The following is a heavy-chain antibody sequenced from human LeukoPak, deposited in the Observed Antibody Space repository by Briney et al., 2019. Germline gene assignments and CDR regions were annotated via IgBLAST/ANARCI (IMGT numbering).Heavy chain of an antibody. D-gene: IGHD6-19*01. CDR2: IQYDGNKR. CDR3: ANTMYSSAWSPFDY. CDR1: TFTFSSYG. Sequence: GGSLRLSCAASTFTFSSYGMHWVRQAPGKGLEWVAFIQYDGNKRYYADSVKGRFTISRDNAKNTLYLQMNSLRPEDTALYYCANTMYSSAWSPFDYWGRGTLVTVSS. V-gene: IGHV3-30*02. J-gene: IGHJ4*02.